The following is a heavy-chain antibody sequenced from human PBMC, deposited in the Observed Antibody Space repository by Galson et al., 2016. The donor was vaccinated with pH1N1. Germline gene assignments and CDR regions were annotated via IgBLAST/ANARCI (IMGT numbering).Heavy chain of an antibody. J-gene: IGHJ6*03. V-gene: IGHV5-51*01. D-gene: IGHD1-1*01. CDR2: IYPADSDT. CDR1: GYSFTNYW. CDR3: ARHVALDPPVEYYYIDV. Sequence: QSGAEVKKPGDSLKIPCKASGYSFTNYWIGWVRQMPGKGLEWMGIIYPADSDTRYSPSFQGQVTISADSSISTTYLQWSSLKASDTAIYYCARHVALDPPVEYYYIDVWGKGTTVIVSS.